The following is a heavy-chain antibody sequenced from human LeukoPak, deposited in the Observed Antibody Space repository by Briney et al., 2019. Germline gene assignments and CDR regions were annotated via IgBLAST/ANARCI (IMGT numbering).Heavy chain of an antibody. CDR3: ARFKSGAARHFDY. Sequence: ASVKVSCKASGGTLRSYAISWVRQAPGQGLEWMGGIIPIFGTANYAQKFQGRVTITTDESTSTAYMELSSLRSEDTAVYYCARFKSGAARHFDYWGQGTLVTVSS. CDR1: GGTLRSYA. V-gene: IGHV1-69*05. CDR2: IIPIFGTA. J-gene: IGHJ4*02. D-gene: IGHD6-6*01.